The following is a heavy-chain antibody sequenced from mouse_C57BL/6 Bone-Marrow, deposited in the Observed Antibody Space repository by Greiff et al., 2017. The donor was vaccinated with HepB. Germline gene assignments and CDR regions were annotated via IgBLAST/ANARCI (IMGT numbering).Heavy chain of an antibody. V-gene: IGHV2-2*01. J-gene: IGHJ3*01. CDR3: ARNLRFPAWFAY. Sequence: VKVIESGPGLVQPSQSLSITCTVSGFSLTSYGVHWVRQSPGKGLEWLGVIWSGGSTDYNAAFISRLSISKDNSKSQVFFKMNSLQADDTAIYYCARNLRFPAWFAYWGQGTLVTVSA. CDR1: GFSLTSYG. CDR2: IWSGGST.